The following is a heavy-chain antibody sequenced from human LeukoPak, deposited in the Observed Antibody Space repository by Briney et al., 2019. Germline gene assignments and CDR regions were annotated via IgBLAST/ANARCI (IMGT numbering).Heavy chain of an antibody. CDR3: ASRDLRYSSGWAFDY. V-gene: IGHV5-51*01. J-gene: IGHJ4*02. Sequence: GESLKISCKGSGYSFTSYWIGWVRQMPGKGLEWMGIIYPGDSDTRYSPSFQGQVTISADKSISTAYLQWSSLKASDTAMYYRASRDLRYSSGWAFDYWGQGTLVTVSS. CDR2: IYPGDSDT. D-gene: IGHD6-19*01. CDR1: GYSFTSYW.